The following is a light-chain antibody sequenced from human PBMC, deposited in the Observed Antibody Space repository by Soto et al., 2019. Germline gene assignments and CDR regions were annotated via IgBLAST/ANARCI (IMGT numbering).Light chain of an antibody. CDR2: AAS. CDR1: QIISTY. Sequence: DIQMTQSPSSLSASVGDRVTIACRASQIISTYMNWYHQSPGKAPRLLIYAASNLQSGVPTRFNGSGSGSEFTLTITSLQPEDFGTYYCQQAYSKNSFGGGTKVEI. J-gene: IGKJ4*01. CDR3: QQAYSKNS. V-gene: IGKV1-39*01.